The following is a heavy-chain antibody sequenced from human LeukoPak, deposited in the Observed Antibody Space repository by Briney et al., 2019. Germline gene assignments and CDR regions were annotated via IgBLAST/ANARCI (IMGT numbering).Heavy chain of an antibody. CDR1: GGSFSGYY. CDR2: INHSGST. CDR3: AREPHYYDSSGSRSFDY. Sequence: SETLSLTCAVYGGSFSGYYWSWIRQPPGKGLEWIGEINHSGSTYYNPSLKSRVTISVDTSKNQFSLKLSSVTAADTAVYYCAREPHYYDSSGSRSFDYWGQGTLVTVSS. V-gene: IGHV4-34*01. D-gene: IGHD3-22*01. J-gene: IGHJ4*02.